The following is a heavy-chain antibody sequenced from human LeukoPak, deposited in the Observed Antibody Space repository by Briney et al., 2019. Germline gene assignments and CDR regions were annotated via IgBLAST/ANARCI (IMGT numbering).Heavy chain of an antibody. D-gene: IGHD1-26*01. CDR1: GFTFSSYA. CDR3: AGFASWELLPYFDY. J-gene: IGHJ4*02. CDR2: ISSSGSTI. V-gene: IGHV3-48*03. Sequence: GGSLRLSCAASGFTFSSYAMNWVRQAPGKGLEWVSYISSSGSTIYYADSVKGRFTISRDNAKNSLYLQMNSLRAEDTAVYYCAGFASWELLPYFDYWGQGTLVTVSS.